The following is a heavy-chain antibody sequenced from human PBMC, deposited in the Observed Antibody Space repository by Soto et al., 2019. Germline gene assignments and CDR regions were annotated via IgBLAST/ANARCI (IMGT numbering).Heavy chain of an antibody. V-gene: IGHV4-34*01. CDR1: GGSFSGYY. Sequence: QVQLQQWGAGLLKPSETLSLTCAVYGGSFSGYYWSWIRQPPGKGLEWIGEINHSGSTNYNPSLNSRVTISVDTSKTQFSLKLSSVTAADTAVYYCARGGHLLRYFDWLLPFDYWGQGTLVTVSS. CDR2: INHSGST. D-gene: IGHD3-9*01. J-gene: IGHJ4*02. CDR3: ARGGHLLRYFDWLLPFDY.